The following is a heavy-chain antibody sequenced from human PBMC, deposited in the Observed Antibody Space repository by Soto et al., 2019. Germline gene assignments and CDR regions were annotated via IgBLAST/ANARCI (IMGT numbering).Heavy chain of an antibody. CDR2: IRYDGGVE. D-gene: IGHD1-26*01. CDR3: ATENSGTYPGTSDY. V-gene: IGHV3-30*02. J-gene: IGHJ4*02. CDR1: GFTFSSYG. Sequence: PGGSLRLSCAASGFTFSSYGMHWVRQAPGKGLEWVALIRYDGGVEYYADSVKGRFTISRDNSKNTLYLQMNSLRAEDTAVYYCATENSGTYPGTSDYWGQGTLVTVSS.